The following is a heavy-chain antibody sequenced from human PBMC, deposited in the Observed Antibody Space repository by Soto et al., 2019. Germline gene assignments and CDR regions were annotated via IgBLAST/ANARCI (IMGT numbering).Heavy chain of an antibody. D-gene: IGHD1-26*01. J-gene: IGHJ5*02. CDR1: GGSISSSSYY. CDR2: IYYSGST. CDR3: ARIGGSYRNWFDH. V-gene: IGHV4-39*01. Sequence: PSETLSLTCTVSGGSISSSSYYWGWIRQPPGKGLEWIGSIYYSGSTYYNPSLKSRVTISVDTSKNQFSLKLSSVTAADTAVYYCARIGGSYRNWFDHWGQGTLVTVSS.